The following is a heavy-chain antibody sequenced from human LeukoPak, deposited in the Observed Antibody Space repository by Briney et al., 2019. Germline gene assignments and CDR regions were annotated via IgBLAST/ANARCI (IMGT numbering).Heavy chain of an antibody. CDR2: IYYSGST. V-gene: IGHV4-39*07. CDR3: ARVGYCSGGSCQENAFDI. CDR1: GGSISSSSYY. J-gene: IGHJ3*02. Sequence: SETLSLTCTVSGGSISSSSYYWGWIRQPPGKGLEWIGSIYYSGSTYYNPSLKSRVTISVDTSKNQFSLKLSSVTAADTAVYYCARVGYCSGGSCQENAFDIWGQGTMVTVSS. D-gene: IGHD2-15*01.